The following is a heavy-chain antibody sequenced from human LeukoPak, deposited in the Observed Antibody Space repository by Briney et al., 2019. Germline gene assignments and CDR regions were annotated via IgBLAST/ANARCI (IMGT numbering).Heavy chain of an antibody. CDR1: GGSFSGYY. V-gene: IGHV4-34*01. CDR3: ASGSTGYCSSTSCSPFDY. D-gene: IGHD2-2*01. Sequence: KPSETLSLTCAVYGGSFSGYYWSWIRQPPGKGLEWIGEINHSGSTNYNPSLKSRVTISVDTSKNQFSLKLSSVTAADTAVYYCASGSTGYCSSTSCSPFDYWGQGTLVTVSS. J-gene: IGHJ4*02. CDR2: INHSGST.